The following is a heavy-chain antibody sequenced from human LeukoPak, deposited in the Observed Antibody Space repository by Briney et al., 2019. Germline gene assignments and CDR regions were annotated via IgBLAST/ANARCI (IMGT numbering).Heavy chain of an antibody. D-gene: IGHD6-13*01. CDR1: GFTFSSYG. CDR3: AKEGGDSSSWSDFDY. J-gene: IGHJ4*02. CDR2: ISYDGSNK. Sequence: GGSLRLSCAASGFTFSSYGMHWVRQAPGKGLEWVAVISYDGSNKYYADSVKGRFTISRDNSKNTLYLQMNSLRAEDTAVYYCAKEGGDSSSWSDFDYWGQGTLVTVSS. V-gene: IGHV3-30*18.